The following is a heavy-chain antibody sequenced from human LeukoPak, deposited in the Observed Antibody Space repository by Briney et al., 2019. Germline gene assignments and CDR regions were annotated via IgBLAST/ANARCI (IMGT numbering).Heavy chain of an antibody. D-gene: IGHD3-10*01. CDR2: INPSGGST. Sequence: ASVKVSCKASGYTFTSYYMHWVRQAPGQGLEWMGIINPSGGSTSYAQKFQSRVTMTRDMSTSTVYMELSSLRSDDTAVYYCAREITIGFDYWGQGTLVTVSS. V-gene: IGHV1-46*03. CDR3: AREITIGFDY. J-gene: IGHJ4*02. CDR1: GYTFTSYY.